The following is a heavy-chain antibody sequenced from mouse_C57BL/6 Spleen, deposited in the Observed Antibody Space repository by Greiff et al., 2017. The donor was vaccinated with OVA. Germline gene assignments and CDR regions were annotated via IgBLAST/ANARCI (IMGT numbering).Heavy chain of an antibody. J-gene: IGHJ2*01. Sequence: VQLQQSGAELVRPGASVTLSCKASGYTFTDYEMHWVKQTPVHGLEWIGAIDPETGGTAYNQKFKGKTILTADKSSSTAYMELRILTSEDSAVYYCTVMYYYGSSYSYWGQGTTLTVSS. CDR3: TVMYYYGSSYSY. V-gene: IGHV1-15*01. D-gene: IGHD1-1*01. CDR2: IDPETGGT. CDR1: GYTFTDYE.